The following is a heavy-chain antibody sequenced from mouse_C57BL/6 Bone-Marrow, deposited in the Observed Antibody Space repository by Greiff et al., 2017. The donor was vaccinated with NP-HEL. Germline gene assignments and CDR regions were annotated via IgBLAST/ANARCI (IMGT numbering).Heavy chain of an antibody. D-gene: IGHD1-1*01. V-gene: IGHV14-4*01. CDR1: GFNIQDDY. Sequence: EVQLQESGAELVRPGASVKLSCTASGFNIQDDYMHWVKQRPEQGLEWIGWIDPENGDTEYASKFQGQATITADTTSNTAYLQLSSLTSEDTAVYYCTTVITTWYFDVWGTGTTVTVSS. CDR2: IDPENGDT. J-gene: IGHJ1*03. CDR3: TTVITTWYFDV.